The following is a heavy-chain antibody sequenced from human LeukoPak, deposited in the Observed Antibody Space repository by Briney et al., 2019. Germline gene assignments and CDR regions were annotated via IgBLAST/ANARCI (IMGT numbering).Heavy chain of an antibody. J-gene: IGHJ6*02. V-gene: IGHV1-2*02. CDR1: GYTFTGYY. D-gene: IGHD6-13*01. Sequence: VASVKVSCKASGYTFTGYYMHWVRQAPGQGLEWMGWINPNSGGTNYAQKFQGRVTMTGDTSISTAYMELSRLRSDDTAVYYCARGPIAAANYYYYGMDVWGQGTTVTVSS. CDR3: ARGPIAAANYYYYGMDV. CDR2: INPNSGGT.